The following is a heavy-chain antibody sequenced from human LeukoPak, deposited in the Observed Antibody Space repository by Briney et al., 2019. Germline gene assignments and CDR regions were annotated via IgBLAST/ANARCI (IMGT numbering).Heavy chain of an antibody. CDR1: GYTFTSYA. CDR2: INAGNGNA. J-gene: IGHJ2*01. CDR3: ARDKMGYHDHYWYFDL. V-gene: IGHV1-3*01. D-gene: IGHD5-18*01. Sequence: ASVKVSCKASGYTFTSYAMHWVRQAPGQRLEWMGWINAGNGNAKYSQKSQGRVTITRDTSASTAYMELSSLRSEDTAVYYCARDKMGYHDHYWYFDLWGRGTLVTVSS.